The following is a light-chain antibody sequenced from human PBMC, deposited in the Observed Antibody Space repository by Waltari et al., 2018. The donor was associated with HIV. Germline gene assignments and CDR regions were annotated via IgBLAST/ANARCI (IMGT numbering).Light chain of an antibody. V-gene: IGKV3-15*01. CDR2: GAS. CDR3: QQYNKWPWT. CDR1: QSVSNN. Sequence: EIVMTQSPATLSVSPGERATLSCRAGQSVSNNLAWFQQRPGQAPRLLFSGASTRATDVSARFSGSGSGTEFTLTISSLQSEDFAIYYCQQYNKWPWTFGQGTKVEIK. J-gene: IGKJ1*01.